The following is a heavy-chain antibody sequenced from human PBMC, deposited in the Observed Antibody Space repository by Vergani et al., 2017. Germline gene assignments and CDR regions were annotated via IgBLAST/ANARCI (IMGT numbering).Heavy chain of an antibody. V-gene: IGHV3-66*02. CDR2: IYSGDET. Sequence: ELQLVESGGDLVQPGGSLRPSCAASGSTVSGNYMTWVRQAPGKGLSWVSHIYSGDETYYADSVKGRVTISRDTAKNTLHLQINHLRVEDTAVYYSARGNYYGSGTYVDPWGQGTLVTVSS. J-gene: IGHJ5*02. D-gene: IGHD3-10*01. CDR3: ARGNYYGSGTYVDP. CDR1: GSTVSGNY.